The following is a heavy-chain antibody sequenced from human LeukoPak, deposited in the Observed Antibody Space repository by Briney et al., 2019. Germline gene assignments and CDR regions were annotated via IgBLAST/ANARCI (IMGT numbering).Heavy chain of an antibody. J-gene: IGHJ3*02. CDR1: GGSFSGYY. CDR2: INHSGST. D-gene: IGHD3-9*01. V-gene: IGHV4-34*01. Sequence: SDTLSLTCAVYGGSFSGYYWSWIRQPPGKGLEWIGEINHSGSTNYNPSLKSRVTISVDTSKNQFSLKLSSVTAADTAVYYCARLWYYDILTGYFTPLDAFDTWGQGTMVTVSS. CDR3: ARLWYYDILTGYFTPLDAFDT.